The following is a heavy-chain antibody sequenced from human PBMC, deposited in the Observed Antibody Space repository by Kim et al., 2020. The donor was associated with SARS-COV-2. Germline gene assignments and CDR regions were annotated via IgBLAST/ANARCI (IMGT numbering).Heavy chain of an antibody. J-gene: IGHJ6*02. CDR1: GFPFSDYY. CDR2: ISNRGDSI. Sequence: GGSLRLSCAASGFPFSDYYINWIRQAPGKGLEWVSYISNRGDSIYYADSVRGRFTISRDNAKNSVYLQMNSLRVEDTALYFCARRFLTGYTLPMQNAMDVWGQGTPVTVSS. CDR3: ARRFLTGYTLPMQNAMDV. V-gene: IGHV3-11*04. D-gene: IGHD3-9*01.